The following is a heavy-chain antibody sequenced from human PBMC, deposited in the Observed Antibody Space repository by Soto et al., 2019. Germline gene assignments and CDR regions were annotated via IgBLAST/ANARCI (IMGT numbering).Heavy chain of an antibody. CDR1: GNTFTSYD. CDR2: INPNSGNI. CDR3: ARGRASGSYYLLDY. V-gene: IGHV1-8*01. J-gene: IGHJ4*02. D-gene: IGHD3-10*01. Sequence: ASVKVSCKASGNTFTSYDINCVRQATGHGLEWMGWINPNSGNIGYAQKFQGRVTMTRDTAIRTAYMEVSRLRYDDTAVYYCARGRASGSYYLLDYWGQGTLVTVSS.